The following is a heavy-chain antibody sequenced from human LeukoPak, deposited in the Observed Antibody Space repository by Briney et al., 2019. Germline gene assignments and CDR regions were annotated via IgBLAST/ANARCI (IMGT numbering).Heavy chain of an antibody. CDR1: GFTFDDYG. CDR3: ARTYSSGWRYFDY. J-gene: IGHJ4*02. D-gene: IGHD6-19*01. Sequence: GGSLRLSCAASGFTFDDYGMSWVRQAPGKGLEWVSGINWNGGSTGYTDSVKGRFTISRDTAKNSLYLQMNSLRAEDTAVYYCARTYSSGWRYFDYWGQGTLVTVSS. CDR2: INWNGGST. V-gene: IGHV3-20*04.